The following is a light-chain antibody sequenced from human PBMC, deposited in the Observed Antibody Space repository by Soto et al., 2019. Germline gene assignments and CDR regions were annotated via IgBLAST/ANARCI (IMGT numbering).Light chain of an antibody. Sequence: DIHMTQSPSTLSASVGDRVTITCRASQSISSWLAWYLQKPGKAPSLLIYKASTLKSGVPSRFSGSGSGTEFTLTISSLQPDDFAIYYCQQYNSYPWTFGQGTKVDIK. J-gene: IGKJ1*01. CDR2: KAS. CDR3: QQYNSYPWT. CDR1: QSISSW. V-gene: IGKV1-5*03.